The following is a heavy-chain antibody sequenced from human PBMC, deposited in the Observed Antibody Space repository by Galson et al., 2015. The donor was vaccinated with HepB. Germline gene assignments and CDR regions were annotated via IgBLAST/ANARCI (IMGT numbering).Heavy chain of an antibody. CDR1: GYSFTTYA. CDR2: INTNSGNP. V-gene: IGHV7-4-1*02. J-gene: IGHJ4*02. CDR3: ARLYSGGWYEGGY. D-gene: IGHD6-19*01. Sequence: SVKVSCKASGYSFTTYAMHWVRQAPGKGLEWMGWINTNSGNPTYAQGFTGRFVFSLDTSVSTAYLQISSLKTEDIAVYYCARLYSGGWYEGGYWGQGSLVTVSS.